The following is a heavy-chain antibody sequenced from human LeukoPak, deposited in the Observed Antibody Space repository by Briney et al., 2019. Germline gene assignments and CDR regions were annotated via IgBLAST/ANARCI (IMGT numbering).Heavy chain of an antibody. CDR1: GGSISSYY. CDR3: ARVEYSSGWYPLDY. D-gene: IGHD6-19*01. CDR2: IYYSGST. Sequence: KPSETLSLTCTVSGGSISSYYWSWIRQPPGKGPEWIGYIYYSGSTNYNPSLKSRVTISVDTSKNQFSLKLSSVTAADTAVYYCARVEYSSGWYPLDYWGQGTLVTVSS. V-gene: IGHV4-59*01. J-gene: IGHJ4*02.